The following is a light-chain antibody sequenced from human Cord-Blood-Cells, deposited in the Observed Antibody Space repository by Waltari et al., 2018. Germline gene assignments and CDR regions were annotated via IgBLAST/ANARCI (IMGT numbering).Light chain of an antibody. CDR3: QQSCSTPPS. CDR1: QSISSY. V-gene: IGKV1-39*01. CDR2: AAS. J-gene: IGKJ2*03. Sequence: DIQMTQSPSSLSASVGDRVTITCRASQSISSYLNWYQQKPGKAPKLLIYAASSLQSGVPSRVSGSGSGTDFTLTISSLQPEDFATYYCQQSCSTPPSFGQGTKLEIK.